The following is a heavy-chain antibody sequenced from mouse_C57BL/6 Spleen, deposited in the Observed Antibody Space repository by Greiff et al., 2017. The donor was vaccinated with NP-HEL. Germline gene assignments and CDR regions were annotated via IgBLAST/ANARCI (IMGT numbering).Heavy chain of an antibody. D-gene: IGHD2-4*01. CDR1: GYTFTSYW. CDR2: IDPSDSYT. J-gene: IGHJ4*01. CDR3: ARKEVYYDYDGLMDY. V-gene: IGHV1-50*01. Sequence: VQLQQSGAELVKPGASVKLSCKASGYTFTSYWMQWVKQRPGQGLEWIGEIDPSDSYTNYNQKFKGKATLTVDTSSSTAYMQLSSLTSEDSAVDYCARKEVYYDYDGLMDYWGQGTSVTVSS.